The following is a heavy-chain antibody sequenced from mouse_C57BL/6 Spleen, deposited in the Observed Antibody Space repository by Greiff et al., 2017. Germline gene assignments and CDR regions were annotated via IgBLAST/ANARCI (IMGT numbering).Heavy chain of an antibody. Sequence: EVMLVESGGSLVQPGGSLKLSCAASGFTFSDYYMYWVRQTPEKRLEWVAYISNGGGSTYYPDTVKGRFTISRDNAKNTLYLQMSRLKSEDTAMYYGARQIRGNGAMDYWGQGTSVTVSS. J-gene: IGHJ4*01. D-gene: IGHD2-1*01. CDR2: ISNGGGST. CDR3: ARQIRGNGAMDY. V-gene: IGHV5-12*01. CDR1: GFTFSDYY.